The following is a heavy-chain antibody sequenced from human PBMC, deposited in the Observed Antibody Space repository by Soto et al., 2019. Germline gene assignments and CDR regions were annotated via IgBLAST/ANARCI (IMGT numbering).Heavy chain of an antibody. CDR1: GFTFSVYP. CDR3: AKSRMDSGRGYFDL. V-gene: IGHV3-23*01. D-gene: IGHD6-25*01. J-gene: IGHJ2*01. Sequence: GGSLRLSCAASGFTFSVYPMSWVRQTPGKGLEWVSTIGTTGGDTYYPDSVKGRPTISRDDSKNTLYLQMNSLRAEDSAVYYCAKSRMDSGRGYFDLWGRGTLVTVSS. CDR2: IGTTGGDT.